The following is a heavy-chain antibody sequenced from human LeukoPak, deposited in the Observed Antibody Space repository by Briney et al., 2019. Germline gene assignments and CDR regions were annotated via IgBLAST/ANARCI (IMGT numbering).Heavy chain of an antibody. CDR1: GFTFGSYT. V-gene: IGHV3-21*01. D-gene: IGHD2-15*01. Sequence: GGSLRLSCAASGFTFGSYTMNWVRHAPGKGLEWVSSITASSSYLYYADSLKGRFTISRDHAKNSLFLQMNSLRAGDTAVYYCARGSGYFDYWGQGTLVTVSS. CDR3: ARGSGYFDY. J-gene: IGHJ4*02. CDR2: ITASSSYL.